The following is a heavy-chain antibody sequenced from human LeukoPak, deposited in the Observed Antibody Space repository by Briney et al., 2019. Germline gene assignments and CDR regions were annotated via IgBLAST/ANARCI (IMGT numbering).Heavy chain of an antibody. CDR3: ARPYYYDSSGYYSLGY. CDR1: GFTFSSYG. CDR2: IWYDGSNK. D-gene: IGHD3-22*01. V-gene: IGHV3-33*01. J-gene: IGHJ4*02. Sequence: GGSLRLSCAASGFTFSSYGMHWVRQAPGKGLEWVAVIWYDGSNKYYADSVKGRFTISRDNSKNTLYLQMNSLRAEDTAVYYCARPYYYDSSGYYSLGYWGQGTLVTVSS.